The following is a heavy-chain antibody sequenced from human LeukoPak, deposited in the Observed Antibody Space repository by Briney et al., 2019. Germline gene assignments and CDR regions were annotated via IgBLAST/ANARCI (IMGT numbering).Heavy chain of an antibody. CDR3: ARWGLGDFANSDY. Sequence: SETLSLTCTVSGGSISSYYWSWIRQPPGKGLEWIGYIYYSGSTNYNPSLKSRVTISVDTSKNQFSLELSSVTAADTAVYYCARWGLGDFANSDYWGQGTLVTVSS. V-gene: IGHV4-59*01. CDR1: GGSISSYY. J-gene: IGHJ4*02. D-gene: IGHD3-16*01. CDR2: IYYSGST.